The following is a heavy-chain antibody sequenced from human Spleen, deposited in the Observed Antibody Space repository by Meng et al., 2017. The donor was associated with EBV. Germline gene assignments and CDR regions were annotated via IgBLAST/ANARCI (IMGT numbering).Heavy chain of an antibody. J-gene: IGHJ5*02. V-gene: IGHV4-34*01. CDR1: GESFSGHY. CDR2: INESGIT. CDR3: ARQSTYRLLDP. Sequence: GQLHPWGAGLLQPSETLSLRCALCGESFSGHYWTWIRQPPGKGLEWIGEINESGITNYNPSLKSRVTLSIDTSKRHFSLNLSSVTAADTAVYYCARQSTYRLLDPWGQGTLVTVSS. D-gene: IGHD3-16*02.